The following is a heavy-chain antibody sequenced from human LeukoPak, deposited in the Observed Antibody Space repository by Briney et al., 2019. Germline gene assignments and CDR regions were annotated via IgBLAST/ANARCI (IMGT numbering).Heavy chain of an antibody. V-gene: IGHV3-7*01. J-gene: IGHJ4*02. CDR1: GFSFRNYW. D-gene: IGHD6-19*01. CDR3: ARDLGVALDY. Sequence: GGPLRLSCAASGFSFRNYWMGWVRQAPGKGLEWVANTKPDGSAEYYADSVRGRFTISRDNAKNSLYLQMNSLRAEDTAVYYCARDLGVALDYWGQGTLVTVSS. CDR2: TKPDGSAE.